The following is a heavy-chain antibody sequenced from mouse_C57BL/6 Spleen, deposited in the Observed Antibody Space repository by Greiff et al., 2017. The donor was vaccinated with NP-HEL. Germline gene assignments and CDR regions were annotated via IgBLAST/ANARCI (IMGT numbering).Heavy chain of an antibody. J-gene: IGHJ4*01. CDR1: GYTFTDYN. CDR3: ARQRDAMDY. V-gene: IGHV1-18*01. CDR2: INPNNGGT. Sequence: VQLKQSGPELVKPGASVKIPCKASGYTFTDYNMDWVKQSHGKSLEWIGDINPNNGGTIYNQKFKGKATLTVDKSSSTAYMELRSLTSEDTAVYYCARQRDAMDYWGQGTSVTVSS.